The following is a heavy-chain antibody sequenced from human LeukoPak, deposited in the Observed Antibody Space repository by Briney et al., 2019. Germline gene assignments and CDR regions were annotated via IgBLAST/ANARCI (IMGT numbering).Heavy chain of an antibody. Sequence: SVKVSCKASGGTFSSYAISWVRQAPGQGLEWMGGIIPIFGTANYAQKFQGGVTITADESTSTAYMELSSLRSEDTAVYYCARDRWPDGYNWGVYYYMDVWGKGTTVTISS. CDR3: ARDRWPDGYNWGVYYYMDV. CDR2: IIPIFGTA. D-gene: IGHD5-24*01. CDR1: GGTFSSYA. J-gene: IGHJ6*03. V-gene: IGHV1-69*13.